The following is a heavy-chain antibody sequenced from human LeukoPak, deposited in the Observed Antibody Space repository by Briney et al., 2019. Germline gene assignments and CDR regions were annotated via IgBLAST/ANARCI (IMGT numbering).Heavy chain of an antibody. CDR3: ASSPVVVMPFDY. Sequence: GESLKISCKGSVYSFTSYWIGFVLLLPGKGLECMGIIYPGDSATSYSPSFQGQVPISADKSISTAYLQWSSLKASDTAMYYCASSPVVVMPFDYWGQGTLVTVSS. V-gene: IGHV5-51*01. CDR1: VYSFTSYW. D-gene: IGHD2-15*01. CDR2: IYPGDSAT. J-gene: IGHJ4*02.